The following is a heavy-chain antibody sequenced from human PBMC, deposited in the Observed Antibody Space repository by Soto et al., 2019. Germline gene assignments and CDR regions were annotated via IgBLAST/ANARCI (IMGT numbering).Heavy chain of an antibody. CDR3: ARAYYYDSSAWESFDY. CDR1: GGTFSSYA. D-gene: IGHD3-22*01. CDR2: IIPIFGTA. V-gene: IGHV1-69*13. Sequence: SVRVSCKASGGTFSSYAISWVRQAPGQGLEWMGGIIPIFGTANYAQKFQGRVTITADESTSTAYMELSSLRSEDTAVYYCARAYYYDSSAWESFDYPGQGPQFTVSS. J-gene: IGHJ4*02.